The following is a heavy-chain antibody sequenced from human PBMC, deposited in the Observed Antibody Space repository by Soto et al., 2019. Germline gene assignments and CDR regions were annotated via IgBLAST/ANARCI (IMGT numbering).Heavy chain of an antibody. Sequence: VGSLRLSCAASGFTFSNAWMSWVRQAPGKGLEWVGRIKSKTDGGTTDYAAPVKGRFTISRDDSKNTLYLQMNSLKTEDTAVYYCTTENYDFWSGYYAHFDYWGQGTLVTVSS. D-gene: IGHD3-3*01. CDR3: TTENYDFWSGYYAHFDY. CDR1: GFTFSNAW. CDR2: IKSKTDGGTT. V-gene: IGHV3-15*01. J-gene: IGHJ4*02.